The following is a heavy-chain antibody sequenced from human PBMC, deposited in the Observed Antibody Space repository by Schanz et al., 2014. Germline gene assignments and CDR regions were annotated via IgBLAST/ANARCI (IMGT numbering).Heavy chain of an antibody. CDR1: GFTFSTYA. CDR3: AKEDRNHNSDYVY. Sequence: EVQLLESGGGLVQPGGSLRLSCATSGFTFSTYAMSWVRQAPGKGLEWVSGISGSGVITYYEDSVKGRFTISRDDSKNTLYLQMNSLRPEDTAVYYCAKEDRNHNSDYVYWGQGTLVTVSS. V-gene: IGHV3-23*01. D-gene: IGHD3-22*01. J-gene: IGHJ4*02. CDR2: ISGSGVIT.